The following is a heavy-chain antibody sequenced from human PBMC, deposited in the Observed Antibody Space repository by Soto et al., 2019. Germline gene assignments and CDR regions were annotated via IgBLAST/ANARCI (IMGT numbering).Heavy chain of an antibody. CDR2: INDGGDNT. CDR3: AKQPSVTATYYGMDV. CDR1: GFTFSSSA. V-gene: IGHV3-23*01. Sequence: XGSLRLSCAASGFTFSSSAMSWVRQAPGKGLEWVSAINDGGDNTYYADSVKGRFTISRDKSKNTLYLQMNSLRAEDTAIYYCAKQPSVTATYYGMDVWGQGTTVTVSS. J-gene: IGHJ6*02. D-gene: IGHD4-4*01.